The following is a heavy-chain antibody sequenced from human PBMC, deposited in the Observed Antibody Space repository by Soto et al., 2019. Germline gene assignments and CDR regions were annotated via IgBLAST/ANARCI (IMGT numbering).Heavy chain of an antibody. CDR1: GYTFTAYY. J-gene: IGHJ5*02. Sequence: ASVKVSCKASGYTFTAYYMHWVRQAPGQGPESMGWINPNSGRTNYAQKFQGWVTMTRDTSISTAYMELSRLRSDDTAVYYCARGGGITIFRVVTTNWFDPWGQGTLVTVSS. CDR3: ARGGGITIFRVVTTNWFDP. V-gene: IGHV1-2*04. CDR2: INPNSGRT. D-gene: IGHD3-3*01.